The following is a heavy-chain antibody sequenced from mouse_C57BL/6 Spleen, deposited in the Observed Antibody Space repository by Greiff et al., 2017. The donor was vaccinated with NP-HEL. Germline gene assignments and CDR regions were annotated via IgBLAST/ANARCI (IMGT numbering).Heavy chain of an antibody. CDR2: IDPSDSYT. D-gene: IGHD1-1*02. J-gene: IGHJ4*01. V-gene: IGHV1-69*01. CDR3: ARRGGGEAMDY. CDR1: GYTFTSYW. Sequence: VQLQQPGAELVMPGASVKLSCKASGYTFTSYWMHWVKQRPGQGLEWIGEIDPSDSYTNYNQKFKGKSTLTVDKSSSTAYMQLSSLTSEDSAVYYCARRGGGEAMDYWGQGTSVTVSS.